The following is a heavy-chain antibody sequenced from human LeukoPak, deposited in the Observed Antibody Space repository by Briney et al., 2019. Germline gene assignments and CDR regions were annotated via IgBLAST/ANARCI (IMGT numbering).Heavy chain of an antibody. CDR1: GYTFTSYY. CDR3: ARGKRVEPYYYGSGSYYTY. J-gene: IGHJ4*02. D-gene: IGHD3-10*01. CDR2: INPSGGST. Sequence: GASVKVFCKASGYTFTSYYMHWVRQAPGQGLEWMGIINPSGGSTSYAQKFQGRVTMTRDTSTSTVYMELSSLRSEDTAVYYCARGKRVEPYYYGSGSYYTYWGQGTLVTVSS. V-gene: IGHV1-46*03.